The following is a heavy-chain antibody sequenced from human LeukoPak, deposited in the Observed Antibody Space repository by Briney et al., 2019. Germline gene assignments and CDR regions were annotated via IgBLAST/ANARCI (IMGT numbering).Heavy chain of an antibody. V-gene: IGHV3-23*01. Sequence: GGSLRLSCAASGFTFSSYAMNWVRQAPGKGLQWVSVISGRGVSTYYADSVKGRFTISRDDSKNTLYLQMHSLRAENTAVYYCAKDRRDAFLGDAFDIWGQGTMVTVSS. CDR2: ISGRGVST. CDR1: GFTFSSYA. J-gene: IGHJ3*02. D-gene: IGHD5-24*01. CDR3: AKDRRDAFLGDAFDI.